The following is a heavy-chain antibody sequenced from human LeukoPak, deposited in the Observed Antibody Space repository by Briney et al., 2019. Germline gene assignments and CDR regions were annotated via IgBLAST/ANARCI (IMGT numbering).Heavy chain of an antibody. D-gene: IGHD1-26*01. V-gene: IGHV3-11*01. J-gene: IGHJ4*02. CDR2: ISGSGYAI. CDR3: ARLSGTYSRGGDH. CDR1: GFTFSDFH. Sequence: PGGSLRLSRTASGFTFSDFHMSWIRQAPGKGLEWVSHISGSGYAIHHPGSVKGRFTISRDNAKNSLYLQMNSLRVEDSAVYYCARLSGTYSRGGDHWGQGTLVTVSS.